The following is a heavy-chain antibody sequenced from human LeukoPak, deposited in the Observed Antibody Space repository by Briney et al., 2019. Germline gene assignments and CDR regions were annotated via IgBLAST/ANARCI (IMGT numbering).Heavy chain of an antibody. CDR3: TKDLGLRRMI. CDR1: GLSLSSNN. CDR2: ISAGSGTV. Sequence: GGSLRLSCAASGLSLSSNNMHWVRQAPGGGLEWLSYISAGSGTVFSADSVKGRFSISRDNARESLFLQKNSLRVDDTAVYYCTKDLGLRRMIWGRGTLVIVSS. J-gene: IGHJ2*01. V-gene: IGHV3-48*04. D-gene: IGHD1-14*01.